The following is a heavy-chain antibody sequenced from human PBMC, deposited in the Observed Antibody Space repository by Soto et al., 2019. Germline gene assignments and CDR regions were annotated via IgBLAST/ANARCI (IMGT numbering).Heavy chain of an antibody. J-gene: IGHJ6*02. CDR2: VIPNSETI. V-gene: IGHV1-69*13. CDR1: GGAFSSFA. D-gene: IGHD5-18*01. CDR3: ARDLGLYGQTGMVIDYYGMDL. Sequence: SVKVSCKASGGAFSSFAISWVRQAPGQGLEWMGAVIPNSETISYAQKFQGRVTIIADASTATAYMELSSLRSEDKGVYFCARDLGLYGQTGMVIDYYGMDLWGQGTTVAVSS.